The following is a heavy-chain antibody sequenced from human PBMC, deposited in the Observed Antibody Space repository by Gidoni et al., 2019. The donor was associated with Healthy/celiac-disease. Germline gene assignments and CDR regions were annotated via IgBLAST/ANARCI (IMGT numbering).Heavy chain of an antibody. CDR3: AKDMAAAGIGGWNY. CDR1: GFTFSSYA. D-gene: IGHD6-13*01. J-gene: IGHJ4*02. Sequence: EVHPLESGGGLVQPGQSLRLSFAASGFTFSSYAMRWRRQAPGKGLDGVSSISGSGGSTYYADSVKGRFTISRDNSKNKLYLEMNSLRAEDTALYYCAKDMAAAGIGGWNYWGQGTLVTVSS. V-gene: IGHV3-23*01. CDR2: ISGSGGST.